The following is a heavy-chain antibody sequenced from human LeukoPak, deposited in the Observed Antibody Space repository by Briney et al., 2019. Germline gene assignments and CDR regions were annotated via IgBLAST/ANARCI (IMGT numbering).Heavy chain of an antibody. CDR3: ASQKTDLH. Sequence: PGGSLRLSCAASGFTFSSYSMNWVRQAPGKGLEWVSYISSSSTIYYADSVKGRFTISRDNAKNSLYLQMNSLRDEDTAVYYCASQKTDLHWGQGTLVTVSS. CDR1: GFTFSSYS. CDR2: ISSSSTI. V-gene: IGHV3-48*02. J-gene: IGHJ4*02.